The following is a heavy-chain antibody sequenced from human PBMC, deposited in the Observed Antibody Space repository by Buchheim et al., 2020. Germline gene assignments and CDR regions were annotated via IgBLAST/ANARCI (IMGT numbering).Heavy chain of an antibody. CDR2: INREGTTT. CDR1: GFPFSIYW. CDR3: VRDMYGSGDY. D-gene: IGHD3-10*01. V-gene: IGHV3-74*01. J-gene: IGHJ4*02. Sequence: EVQLVESGGGLVQPGGSLRLSCSAPGFPFSIYWMHWVRQAPGKGLAWVSHINREGTTTNYADSVRGRFTLSRDHGKDTLDLQMNNLRAEDTAVYYCVRDMYGSGDYWGQGTL.